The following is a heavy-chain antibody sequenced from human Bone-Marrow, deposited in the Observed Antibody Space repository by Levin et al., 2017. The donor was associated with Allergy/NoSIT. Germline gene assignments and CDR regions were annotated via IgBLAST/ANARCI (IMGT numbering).Heavy chain of an antibody. Sequence: GESLKISCAASGFTFSSYGMQWVRQAPGKGLECVAFLWFDGSKKYYADSVRGRFTISRDTSENTLYLQMNSLRAEDTAVYYCARAEYSYGFYYYGMDLWGQGTTVTVSS. CDR1: GFTFSSYG. V-gene: IGHV3-33*01. CDR3: ARAEYSYGFYYYGMDL. CDR2: LWFDGSKK. J-gene: IGHJ6*02. D-gene: IGHD5-18*01.